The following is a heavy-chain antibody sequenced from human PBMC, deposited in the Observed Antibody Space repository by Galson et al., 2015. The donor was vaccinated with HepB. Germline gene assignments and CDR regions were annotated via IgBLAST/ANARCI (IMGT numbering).Heavy chain of an antibody. J-gene: IGHJ4*02. CDR3: ASSSGGWYYFDY. D-gene: IGHD2-15*01. V-gene: IGHV4-59*01. CDR1: SGSISGYY. Sequence: ETLSLTCTVSSGSISGYYWSWIRQPPGKGPEWIGYIYYSGSTHYNPSLKSRVTISLDTSKKQFSLNLSSVTAADAAVYYCASSSGGWYYFDYWGQGTLVTVSS. CDR2: IYYSGST.